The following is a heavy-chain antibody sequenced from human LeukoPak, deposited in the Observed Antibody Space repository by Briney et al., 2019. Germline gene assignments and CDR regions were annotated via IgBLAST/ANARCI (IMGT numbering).Heavy chain of an antibody. CDR1: GGSISSYY. J-gene: IGHJ4*02. V-gene: IGHV4-4*07. CDR3: ARVRYYDSSGRYYFDY. CDR2: IYTSGST. D-gene: IGHD3-22*01. Sequence: SETLSLTCTVSGGSISSYYWSWIRQPAGKGLEWIGRIYTSGSTNYNPSLKSRVTMSVDTSKNQFSLKLGSVTAADTAVYYCARVRYYDSSGRYYFDYWGQGTLVTVS.